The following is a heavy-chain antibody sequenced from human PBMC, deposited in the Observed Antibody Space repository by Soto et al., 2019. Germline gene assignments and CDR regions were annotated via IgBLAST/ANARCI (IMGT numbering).Heavy chain of an antibody. CDR2: INHSGST. CDR3: ARMGGDIVVVPATNRSPDAFDI. J-gene: IGHJ3*02. V-gene: IGHV4-34*01. Sequence: QVQLQQWGAGLLKPSETLSLTCAVYGGSFSGYYWSWIHQPPGKGLEWIGEINHSGSTNYNPSLKSRVTISVDTSKNQFSLKLSSVTAADTAVYYCARMGGDIVVVPATNRSPDAFDIWGQGTMVTVSS. D-gene: IGHD2-2*01. CDR1: GGSFSGYY.